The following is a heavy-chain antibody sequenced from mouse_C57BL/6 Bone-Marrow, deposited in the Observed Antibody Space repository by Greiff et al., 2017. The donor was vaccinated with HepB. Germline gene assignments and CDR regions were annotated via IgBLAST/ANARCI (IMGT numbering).Heavy chain of an antibody. V-gene: IGHV1-81*01. CDR3: ARSAYLIAY. CDR2: IYPRSGNT. CDR1: GYTFTSYG. Sequence: QVHVKQSGAELARPGASVKLSCKASGYTFTSYGISWVKQRTGQGLEWIGEIYPRSGNTYYNEKFKGKATLTADKSSSTAYMELRSLTSEDSAVYFCARSAYLIAYWGQGTLVTVSA. J-gene: IGHJ3*01. D-gene: IGHD6-5*01.